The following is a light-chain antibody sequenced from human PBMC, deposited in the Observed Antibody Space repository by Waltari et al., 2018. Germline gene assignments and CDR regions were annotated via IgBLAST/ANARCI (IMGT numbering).Light chain of an antibody. CDR1: QGISNS. CDR3: QQYYNTPWT. CDR2: DAS. J-gene: IGKJ1*01. V-gene: IGKV1-NL1*01. Sequence: DIQMTPSPPSLSASVGDRITITCRASQGISNSLAWYQQKPGKAPKLLLYDASRLESGVPSRFSGSGSGTDYTLTISSLQPEDFATYYCQQYYNTPWTFGQGTKVEIK.